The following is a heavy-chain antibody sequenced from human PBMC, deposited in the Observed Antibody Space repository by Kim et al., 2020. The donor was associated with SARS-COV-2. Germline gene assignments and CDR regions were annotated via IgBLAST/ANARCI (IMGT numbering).Heavy chain of an antibody. V-gene: IGHV4-39*01. J-gene: IGHJ4*02. Sequence: KSRVTISVDTSKNQFYLKLSSVTAADTAVYYCARLSGYIVVVPAAMYFDYWGQGTLVTVSS. D-gene: IGHD2-2*01. CDR3: ARLSGYIVVVPAAMYFDY.